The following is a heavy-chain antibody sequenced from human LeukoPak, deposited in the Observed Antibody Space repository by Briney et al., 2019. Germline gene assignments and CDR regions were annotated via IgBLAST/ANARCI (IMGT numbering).Heavy chain of an antibody. CDR3: ARERFDP. V-gene: IGHV3-74*01. J-gene: IGHJ5*02. CDR2: INTDGSST. Sequence: PGGSLRLSCAASGLTFSSYWMHWVRQGPGRGLVWVARINTDGSSTNYADSVKGRFTISRDNAKNTLYLQMNSLRAEDTALYYCARERFDPWGQGTLVTVSS. CDR1: GLTFSSYW.